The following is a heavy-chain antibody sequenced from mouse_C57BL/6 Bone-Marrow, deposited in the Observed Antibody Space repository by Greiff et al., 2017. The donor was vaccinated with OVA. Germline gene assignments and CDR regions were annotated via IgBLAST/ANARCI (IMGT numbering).Heavy chain of an antibody. Sequence: EVKLQESGPGLVKPSQSLSLTCSVTGYSITSGYYWNWIRQFPGNKLEWMGYISYDGSNNYNPSLKNRISITRDTSKNQFFLKLNSVTTEDTATYYCARSDIHPFYDYEAWFAYWGQGTLVTVSA. D-gene: IGHD2-4*01. CDR1: GYSITSGYY. CDR2: ISYDGSN. V-gene: IGHV3-6*01. J-gene: IGHJ3*01. CDR3: ARSDIHPFYDYEAWFAY.